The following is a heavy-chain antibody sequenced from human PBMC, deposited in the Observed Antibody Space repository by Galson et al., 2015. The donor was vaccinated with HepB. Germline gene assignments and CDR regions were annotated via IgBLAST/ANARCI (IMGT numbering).Heavy chain of an antibody. CDR2: IYWDGNE. V-gene: IGHV2-5*02. CDR1: GFSLSSSGVG. Sequence: PALVKPTQTLTLTCTFSGFSLSSSGVGVGWIRQPPGKALEWLALIYWDGNERYSSSLKTRLTITKDTSKNQVFLTMTNMDPVDTATYYCAHRLSAMIRGADVACFDPWGKGTLFTVSS. J-gene: IGHJ5*02. CDR3: AHRLSAMIRGADVACFDP. D-gene: IGHD3-10*01.